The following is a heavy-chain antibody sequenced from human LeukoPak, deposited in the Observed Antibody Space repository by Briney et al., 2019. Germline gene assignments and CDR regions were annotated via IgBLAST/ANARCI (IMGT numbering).Heavy chain of an antibody. V-gene: IGHV3-23*01. CDR3: AKADSGDYFDY. CDR1: GFTFSSYS. J-gene: IGHJ4*02. Sequence: GSLRLSCAASGFTFSSYSMNWVRQAPGKGLEWVSAISGSGGSTYYADSVKGRFTISRDNSKDTLYLQMNSLRAEDTAVYYCAKADSGDYFDYWGQGTLVTVSS. CDR2: ISGSGGST. D-gene: IGHD2-21*01.